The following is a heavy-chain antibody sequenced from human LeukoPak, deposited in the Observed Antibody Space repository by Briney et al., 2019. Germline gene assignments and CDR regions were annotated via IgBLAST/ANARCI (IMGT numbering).Heavy chain of an antibody. CDR3: ARDGDDDILTGYFNY. Sequence: SETLSLTCTVSGGSISSGGYYWGWIRQHPGKGLEWIGYIYYSGSTCYNPSLKSRVTISVDTSKNQFSLKLSSVTAADTALYFCARDGDDDILTGYFNYWGQGTLVTVSS. CDR1: GGSISSGGYY. CDR2: IYYSGST. V-gene: IGHV4-31*03. D-gene: IGHD3-9*01. J-gene: IGHJ4*02.